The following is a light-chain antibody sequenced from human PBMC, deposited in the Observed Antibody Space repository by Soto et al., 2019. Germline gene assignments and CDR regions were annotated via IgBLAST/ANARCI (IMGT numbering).Light chain of an antibody. J-gene: IGLJ1*01. CDR1: STDVGGYNH. V-gene: IGLV2-14*03. CDR2: DVS. CDR3: TSYTSRFTYV. Sequence: QSVLTQPASVSGSPGQSITISCTGSSTDVGGYNHVSWYQQHPGKAPELMIYDVSNRPSGVSNRFSGSKSGNTASLTISGLQAEDEADYYCTSYTSRFTYVFGTGTKVTVL.